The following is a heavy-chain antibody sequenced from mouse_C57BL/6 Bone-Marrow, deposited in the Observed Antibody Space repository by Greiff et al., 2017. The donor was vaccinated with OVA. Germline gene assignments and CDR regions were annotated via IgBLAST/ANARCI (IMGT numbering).Heavy chain of an antibody. CDR1: GFSFNTYA. J-gene: IGHJ1*03. V-gene: IGHV10-1*01. Sequence: EVQLVESGGGLVQPKGSLKLSCAASGFSFNTYAMNWVRQAPGKGLEWVARIRSKSNNYATYYAVSVKDRFTISRDDSESMLYLQMSNVKTEDTAMYYCERHDDGSSYWYFDVWGTGTTVTVAS. D-gene: IGHD1-1*01. CDR2: IRSKSNNYAT. CDR3: ERHDDGSSYWYFDV.